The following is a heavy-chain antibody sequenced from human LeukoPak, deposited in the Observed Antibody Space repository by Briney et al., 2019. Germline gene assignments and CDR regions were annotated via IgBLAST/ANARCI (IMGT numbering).Heavy chain of an antibody. D-gene: IGHD1-26*01. J-gene: IGHJ6*03. CDR2: IRGSGGST. Sequence: GGSLRLSCAASGFTFSSYAMRWVRQAPGKGLEWVASIRGSGGSTYYADSVKGRFTISRDNSKNTLFLQMNSLRAEDTAVYYCANPMGSPHRNYYYYMDVWGKGTTVTVSS. V-gene: IGHV3-23*01. CDR3: ANPMGSPHRNYYYYMDV. CDR1: GFTFSSYA.